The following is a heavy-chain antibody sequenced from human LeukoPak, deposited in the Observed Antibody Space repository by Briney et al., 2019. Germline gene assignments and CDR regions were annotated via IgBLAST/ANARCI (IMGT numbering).Heavy chain of an antibody. V-gene: IGHV4-59*01. CDR3: ASSPKTPIVVVPAAIIY. J-gene: IGHJ4*02. CDR2: IYYSGST. CDR1: SGSISSYY. D-gene: IGHD2-2*01. Sequence: SETLSLTCTVSSGSISSYYWSWIRQPPGKGLEWIGYIYYSGSTNYNPSLKSRVTISVDTSKNQFSLKLSSVTAADTAVYYCASSPKTPIVVVPAAIIYWGQGTLVTVSS.